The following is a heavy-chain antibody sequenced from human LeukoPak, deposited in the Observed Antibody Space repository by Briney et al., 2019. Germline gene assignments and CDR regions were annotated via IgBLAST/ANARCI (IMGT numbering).Heavy chain of an antibody. CDR3: AKLGTYCSGGSCPNWFDP. CDR1: GFTFSSYW. J-gene: IGHJ5*02. D-gene: IGHD2-15*01. Sequence: GGSLRLSCAASGFTFSSYWMHWVRQAPGKGLVWVSRINSDGSSTSYADSVKGRFTISRDNAKNTLYLQMNSLRAEDTAVYYCAKLGTYCSGGSCPNWFDPWGQGTLVTVSS. CDR2: INSDGSST. V-gene: IGHV3-74*01.